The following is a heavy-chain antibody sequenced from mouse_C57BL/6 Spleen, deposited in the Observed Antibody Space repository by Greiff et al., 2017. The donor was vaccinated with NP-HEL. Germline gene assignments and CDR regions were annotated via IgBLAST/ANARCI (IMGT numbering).Heavy chain of an antibody. CDR1: GYTFTSYW. V-gene: IGHV1-53*01. Sequence: QVQLQQPGTELVKPGASVKLSCKASGYTFTSYWMHWVKQRPGQGLEWIGNINPSNGGTNYREKFKNKATLTVAKSSSTAYMQLSSLTSEDSAVYVCAKPYYGRSYWYFDVWGTGTTVTVSS. CDR3: AKPYYGRSYWYFDV. J-gene: IGHJ1*03. D-gene: IGHD1-1*01. CDR2: INPSNGGT.